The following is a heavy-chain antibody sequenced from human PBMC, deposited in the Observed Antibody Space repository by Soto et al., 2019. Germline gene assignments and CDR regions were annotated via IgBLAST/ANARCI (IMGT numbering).Heavy chain of an antibody. CDR3: ARDDSYSSGWYPY. D-gene: IGHD6-19*01. CDR2: IWYDGSNK. V-gene: IGHV3-33*01. J-gene: IGHJ4*02. CDR1: GFTFSSYG. Sequence: TGGSLRLSCAASGFTFSSYGMHWVRQAPGKGLEWVAVIWYDGSNKYYAASVKGRFTISRDNSKNTLYLQMNSLRAEDTAVYYCARDDSYSSGWYPYWGQGTLVTVSS.